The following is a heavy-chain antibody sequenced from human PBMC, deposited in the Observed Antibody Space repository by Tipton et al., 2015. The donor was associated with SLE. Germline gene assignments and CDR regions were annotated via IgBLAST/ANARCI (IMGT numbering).Heavy chain of an antibody. V-gene: IGHV1-46*01. D-gene: IGHD6-13*01. J-gene: IGHJ4*02. CDR3: ARDGSSSSYFDY. CDR1: GYTFTSYY. CDR2: INPSAGST. Sequence: QVQLVQSGAEVKKPGASVKVSCKASGYTFTSYYMHWVRQAPGQGLEWMGVINPSAGSTSYAQKFQGRVIMTRDTSTRTACMELSSLRSEDTAVYYCARDGSSSSYFDYWGQGTLVTVSS.